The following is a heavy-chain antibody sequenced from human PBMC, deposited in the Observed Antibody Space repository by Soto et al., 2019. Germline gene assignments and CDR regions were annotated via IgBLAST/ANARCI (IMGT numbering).Heavy chain of an antibody. CDR1: GYTLTELS. D-gene: IGHD3-3*01. J-gene: IGHJ6*02. CDR3: ATRGSGYPDYYYYGMDV. CDR2: FDPEDGET. V-gene: IGHV1-24*01. Sequence: ASVKVSCKVSGYTLTELSMHWVRQAPGKGLEWMGGFDPEDGETIYAQKFQGRVTMTEDTSIDTAYMELSSLRSEDTAVYYCATRGSGYPDYYYYGMDVWGQGTTVTVSS.